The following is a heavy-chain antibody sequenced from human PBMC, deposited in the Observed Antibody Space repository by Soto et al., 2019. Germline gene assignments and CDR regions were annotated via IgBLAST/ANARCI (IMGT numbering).Heavy chain of an antibody. V-gene: IGHV3-11*01. CDR1: GFTFSDYY. J-gene: IGHJ4*02. CDR3: AREVAHYDILTGYPGFGY. CDR2: ISSSGSTI. Sequence: GGSLRLSCAASGFTFSDYYMSWIRQAPGKGLEWVSYISSSGSTIYYADSVKGRFTISRDNAKNSLYLQMNSLRAEDTAVYYCAREVAHYDILTGYPGFGYWGQGTLVTVSS. D-gene: IGHD3-9*01.